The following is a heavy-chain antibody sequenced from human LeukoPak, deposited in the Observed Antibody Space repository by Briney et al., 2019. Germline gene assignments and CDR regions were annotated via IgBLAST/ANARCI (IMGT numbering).Heavy chain of an antibody. CDR3: ARDPARGSDY. D-gene: IGHD3-10*01. Sequence: GGSLRLSCVASGFTFSYNGMHWVRQAPGKGLEWVAFIRYDGSNKYYADSVKDRFTISRDNSKNTLYLQMNSLRDEDTAVYYCARDPARGSDYWGQGTLVTVSS. CDR2: IRYDGSNK. J-gene: IGHJ4*02. V-gene: IGHV3-30*02. CDR1: GFTFSYNG.